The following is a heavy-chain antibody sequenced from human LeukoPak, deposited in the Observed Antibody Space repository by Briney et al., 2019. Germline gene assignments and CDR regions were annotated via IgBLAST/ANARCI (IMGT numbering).Heavy chain of an antibody. J-gene: IGHJ4*02. CDR2: IKSEIDGETT. Sequence: NPGGSLRLSCAASGFTFSDAWMNWVRQAPGKGLEWVGRIKSEIDGETTDYAAPVKGRFTTSRDDSKDTLYLQMNSLKTDDTAVYCCTTGRGDYWGQGTLVTVSS. CDR1: GFTFSDAW. V-gene: IGHV3-15*01. CDR3: TTGRGDY.